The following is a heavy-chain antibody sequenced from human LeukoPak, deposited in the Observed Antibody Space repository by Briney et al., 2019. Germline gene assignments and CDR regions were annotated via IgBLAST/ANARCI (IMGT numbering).Heavy chain of an antibody. CDR2: IYTSGST. CDR3: ARGPLGETFDY. Sequence: SETLSLTCTVSGGSISSGSYYWSWIRQPAGKGLEWIGRIYTSGSTNYNPSLKSRVTISVDTSKNQFSLKLSSVTAADTAVYYCARGPLGETFDYWGQGTLDTASS. V-gene: IGHV4-61*02. J-gene: IGHJ4*02. CDR1: GGSISSGSYY.